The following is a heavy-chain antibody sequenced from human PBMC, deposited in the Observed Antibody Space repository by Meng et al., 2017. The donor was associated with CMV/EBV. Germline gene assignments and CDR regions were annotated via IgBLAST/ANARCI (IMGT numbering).Heavy chain of an antibody. J-gene: IGHJ6*02. D-gene: IGHD3-3*01. V-gene: IGHV4-4*02. CDR1: GGSTSSSNW. CDR2: IYHSGST. Sequence: SETLSLTCAVSGGSTSSSNWWSWVRQPPGKGLEWIGEIYHSGSTNYNPSLKSRVTISVDKSKNQFSLKLSSVTAADTAVYYCARERITIEIFGVLYGMDVWGQGTTVTVSS. CDR3: ARERITIEIFGVLYGMDV.